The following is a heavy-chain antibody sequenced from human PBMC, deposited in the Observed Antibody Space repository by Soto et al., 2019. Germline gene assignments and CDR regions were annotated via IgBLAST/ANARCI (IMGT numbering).Heavy chain of an antibody. J-gene: IGHJ4*02. Sequence: GGSLRLSCAASGFTFSTFWMSWVRQAPGKGLAWVANIKHDGSDKVYVDSVKGRFTISRDNAKTLLYLHMNSLRAEDTAVYYCAREKEEHCINYRFDYWGQGTLVTVSS. D-gene: IGHD4-4*01. V-gene: IGHV3-7*03. CDR1: GFTFSTFW. CDR3: AREKEEHCINYRFDY. CDR2: IKHDGSDK.